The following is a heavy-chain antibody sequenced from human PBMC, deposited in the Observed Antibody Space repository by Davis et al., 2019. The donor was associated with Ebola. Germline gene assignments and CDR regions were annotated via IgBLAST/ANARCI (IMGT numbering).Heavy chain of an antibody. D-gene: IGHD6-13*01. V-gene: IGHV4-34*01. CDR1: GGSFSGYY. Sequence: SETLSLTCAVYGGSFSGYYWSWIRQPPGKGLEWIGEINHSGSTNYNPSLKSRVTISVDTSKNQFSLKLSSVTAADTAVYYCARDPGSSWQYYFDYWGQGTLVTVSS. CDR2: INHSGST. J-gene: IGHJ4*02. CDR3: ARDPGSSWQYYFDY.